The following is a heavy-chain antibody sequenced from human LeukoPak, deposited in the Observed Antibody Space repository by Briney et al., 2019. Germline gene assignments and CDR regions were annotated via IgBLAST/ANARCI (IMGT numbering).Heavy chain of an antibody. CDR1: GFTFSSYG. Sequence: QTGGSLRLSCAASGFTFSSYGMHWVRQAPGKGLEWVAVIWYDGSNKYYADSVKGRFTISRDNSKNTLYLQMNSLRAEDTAVYYCAKGARHHYYYGSGSQVGDAFDIWGQGTMVTVSS. V-gene: IGHV3-30*02. CDR2: IWYDGSNK. CDR3: AKGARHHYYYGSGSQVGDAFDI. D-gene: IGHD3-10*01. J-gene: IGHJ3*02.